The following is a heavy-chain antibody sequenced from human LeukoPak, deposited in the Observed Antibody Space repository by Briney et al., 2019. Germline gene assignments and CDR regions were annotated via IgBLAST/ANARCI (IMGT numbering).Heavy chain of an antibody. CDR1: GGSISSGGYY. D-gene: IGHD6-13*01. V-gene: IGHV4-31*03. J-gene: IGHJ5*02. Sequence: SETLFLTCTVSGGSISSGGYYWSWIRQHPGKGLEWIGYIYYSGNTYYNPSLKSRVTISVDTSQNQFSLKLSSVTAADTAVYYCARRIAIANNWFDPWGQGTLVTVSS. CDR2: IYYSGNT. CDR3: ARRIAIANNWFDP.